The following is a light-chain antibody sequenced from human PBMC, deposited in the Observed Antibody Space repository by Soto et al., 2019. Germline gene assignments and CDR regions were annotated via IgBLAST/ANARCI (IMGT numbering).Light chain of an antibody. CDR1: QTISSW. J-gene: IGKJ1*01. Sequence: EIQVTQSPSTLSAPVGDRVTITCRASQTISSWLAWYQQKPGQAPKLLIYKASSLESGVPLRFSGSGSGTEFTLTICIQQPDDFATYCCQQYIHYRPFGQGTKVDIK. CDR2: KAS. V-gene: IGKV1-5*03. CDR3: QQYIHYRP.